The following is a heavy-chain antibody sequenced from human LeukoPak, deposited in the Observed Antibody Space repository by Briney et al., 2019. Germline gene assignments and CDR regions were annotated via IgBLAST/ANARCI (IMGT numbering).Heavy chain of an antibody. CDR2: IRSKAVGGTT. J-gene: IGHJ4*02. CDR3: TRVLFGRGYSYGYLGGDY. D-gene: IGHD5-18*01. Sequence: LGRPLSLSCTAPGFTFGAYAMSWVRQAPAKGRGWVGFIRSKAVGGTTEYAASVKGRFTISRDDSRSIAYLQMNSPKTEDTAVYYCTRVLFGRGYSYGYLGGDYWGQGTLVTVSS. CDR1: GFTFGAYA. V-gene: IGHV3-49*04.